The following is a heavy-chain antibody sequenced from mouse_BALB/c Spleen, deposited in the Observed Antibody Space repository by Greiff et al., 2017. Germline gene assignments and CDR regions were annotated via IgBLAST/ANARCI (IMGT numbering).Heavy chain of an antibody. CDR1: GYTFTDYE. Sequence: QVQLQQSGAELVRPGASVTLSCKASGYTFTDYEMHWVKQTPVHGLEWIGAIDPETGGTAYNQKFKGKATLTADKSSSTAYMELRNLTSEDSAVYYCTRWELTMDYWGQGTSVTVSS. CDR2: IDPETGGT. D-gene: IGHD4-1*01. CDR3: TRWELTMDY. V-gene: IGHV1-15*01. J-gene: IGHJ4*01.